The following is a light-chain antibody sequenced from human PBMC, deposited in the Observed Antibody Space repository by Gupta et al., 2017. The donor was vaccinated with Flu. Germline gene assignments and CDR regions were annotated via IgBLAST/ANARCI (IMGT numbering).Light chain of an antibody. CDR3: AAWDDSLNGPV. J-gene: IGLJ3*02. CDR1: SPNIGSHT. Sequence: QSVVTQSPSVYGTTGQRVTLSCSGSSPNIGSHTVNWCQKVPGAAPNLLIYKTNQRPSGVPDRFSGSKSGTSASLSISGLQSEDEADYYCAAWDDSLNGPVFGGGTKLTVL. V-gene: IGLV1-44*01. CDR2: KTN.